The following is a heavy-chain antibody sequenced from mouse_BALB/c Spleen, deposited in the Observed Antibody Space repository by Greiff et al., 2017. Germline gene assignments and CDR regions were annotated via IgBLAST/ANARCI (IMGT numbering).Heavy chain of an antibody. D-gene: IGHD2-3*01. CDR3: ARRGNDGYFDV. CDR1: GYTFTDYA. CDR2: ISTYYGNT. J-gene: IGHJ1*01. Sequence: QVQLQQSGPELVRPGVSVKISCKGSGYTFTDYAMHWVKQSHAKSLEWIGVISTYYGNTNYNQKFKGKATMTVDKSSSTAYMELARLTSEDSAIYYCARRGNDGYFDVWGAGTTVTVSS. V-gene: IGHV1-67*01.